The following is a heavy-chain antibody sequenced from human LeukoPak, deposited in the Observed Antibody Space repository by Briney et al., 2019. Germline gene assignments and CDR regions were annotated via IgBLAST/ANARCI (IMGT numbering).Heavy chain of an antibody. CDR1: GFTFSSYS. D-gene: IGHD5-24*01. CDR3: ARERDGYTHDAFDI. CDR2: ISIRSSTI. J-gene: IGHJ3*02. V-gene: IGHV3-48*01. Sequence: GGSLRLSCAASGFTFSSYSMAWVRQAPGQGLEWVSYISIRSSTIYYADSVKGRFTIPRDNAKNSLYVQMNSLRAEDTAVYYCARERDGYTHDAFDIWGQGTMVTVSS.